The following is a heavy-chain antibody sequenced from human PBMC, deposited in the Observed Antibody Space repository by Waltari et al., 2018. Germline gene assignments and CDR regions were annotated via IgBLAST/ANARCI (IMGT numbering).Heavy chain of an antibody. D-gene: IGHD1-26*01. Sequence: EVQLVESGGGLIQPGGSLRLSCAASGFTVSSNYMIWVRQAQGKGLGWCSVIYSGGRTYYADAVKGRFTISRDNSKNTLYLQMNSLRAEDTAVYYCARDRRYSGSYYFDYWGQGTLVTVSS. J-gene: IGHJ4*02. CDR3: ARDRRYSGSYYFDY. CDR2: IYSGGRT. CDR1: GFTVSSNY. V-gene: IGHV3-53*01.